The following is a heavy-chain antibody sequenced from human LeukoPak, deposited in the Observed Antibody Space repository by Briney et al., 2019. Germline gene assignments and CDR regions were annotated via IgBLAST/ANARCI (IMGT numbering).Heavy chain of an antibody. Sequence: GGSLRLSCAASGFSFSDAWMSWVRQIPGKGLEWVGRIESKTDGGTTDYAAPVKGRFTISRDDSTNTLYLQMNSLKSEDTAVYYCASLYWGPPTPGYMDVWGKGTTVTVSS. CDR2: IESKTDGGTT. CDR1: GFSFSDAW. D-gene: IGHD2-15*01. V-gene: IGHV3-15*04. CDR3: ASLYWGPPTPGYMDV. J-gene: IGHJ6*03.